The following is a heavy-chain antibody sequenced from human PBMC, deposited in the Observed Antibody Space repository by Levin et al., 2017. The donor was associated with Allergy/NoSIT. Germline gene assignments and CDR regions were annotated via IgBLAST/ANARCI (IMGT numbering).Heavy chain of an antibody. D-gene: IGHD6-13*01. CDR2: INTITGKP. CDR1: GYTFTNFG. CDR3: ANAGYLDY. V-gene: IGHV7-4-1*02. J-gene: IGHJ4*02. Sequence: EASVKVSCKASGYTFTNFGMNWVRQAPGQGLEWMGWINTITGKPTYAPGFMGRFVFSLDTSVSTAYLQINSLETEDTAVYYCANAGYLDYWGQGTLVTVSS.